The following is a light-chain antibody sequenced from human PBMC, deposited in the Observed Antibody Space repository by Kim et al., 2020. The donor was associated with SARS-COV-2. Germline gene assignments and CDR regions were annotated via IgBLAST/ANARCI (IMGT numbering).Light chain of an antibody. CDR3: QVWDSSTWV. CDR1: NIGSKN. J-gene: IGLJ3*02. CDR2: RDS. Sequence: GARGKTARITCGGNNIGSKNVHWYQQKPGQAPVLVIYRDSNRPSGIPERFSGSNSGNTATLTISRAQAGVEADYYCQVWDSSTWVFGGGTQLTVL. V-gene: IGLV3-9*01.